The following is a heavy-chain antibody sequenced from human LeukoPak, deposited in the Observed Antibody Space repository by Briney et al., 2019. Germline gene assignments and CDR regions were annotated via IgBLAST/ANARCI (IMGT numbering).Heavy chain of an antibody. CDR3: AKVSSTGQWLVDY. CDR2: IYSGGST. J-gene: IGHJ4*02. D-gene: IGHD6-19*01. CDR1: GFTVSSNY. V-gene: IGHV3-66*01. Sequence: PGGSLRLSCAASGFTVSSNYMSWVRQAPGKGLEWVSVIYSGGSTYYADSVKGRFTISRDNSKNTLYLQMNSLRAEDTAVYYCAKVSSTGQWLVDYWGQGTLVTVSS.